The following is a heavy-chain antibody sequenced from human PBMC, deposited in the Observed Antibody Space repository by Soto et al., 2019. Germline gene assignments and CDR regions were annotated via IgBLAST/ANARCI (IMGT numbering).Heavy chain of an antibody. CDR2: INAGNGNT. V-gene: IGHV1-3*01. Sequence: QVQLVQSGAEVKKPGASVKVSCKASGYTFTSYAMHWVRQAPGQRLEWMGWINAGNGNTKYSQKFQGRVTITRDTSASTAYMELSSLRSEDTAVYYCARDSDWNYFYYYYCGMDVWGQGTTVTVSS. CDR3: ARDSDWNYFYYYYCGMDV. D-gene: IGHD1-7*01. J-gene: IGHJ6*02. CDR1: GYTFTSYA.